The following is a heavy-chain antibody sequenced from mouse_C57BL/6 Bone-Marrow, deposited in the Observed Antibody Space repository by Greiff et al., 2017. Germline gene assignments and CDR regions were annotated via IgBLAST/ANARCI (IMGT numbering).Heavy chain of an antibody. CDR2: ISGGGGNT. J-gene: IGHJ4*01. Sequence: EVMLVESGGGLVKPGGSLKLSCAASGFTFSSYTMSWVRQTPEKRLEWVATISGGGGNTYYPDSVKGRFTISRDNAKNTLYLQMSSLRSEDTALYYCARLFYGYAMDYWGQGTSVTVSS. V-gene: IGHV5-9*01. CDR3: ARLFYGYAMDY. D-gene: IGHD1-1*01. CDR1: GFTFSSYT.